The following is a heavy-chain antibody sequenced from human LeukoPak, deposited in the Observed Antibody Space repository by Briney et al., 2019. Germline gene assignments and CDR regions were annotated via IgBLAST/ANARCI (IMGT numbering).Heavy chain of an antibody. CDR3: ARDHFSGCPDY. CDR2: INSDGSST. J-gene: IGHJ4*02. Sequence: GGSLRLSCAASGFTFSSYAMSWVRQAPGKGLVWVARINSDGSSTSYADSVKGRFTISRDNAKNALYLQLNSLRADDTAVYYCARDHFSGCPDYWGQGTLVTVSS. V-gene: IGHV3-74*01. D-gene: IGHD6-19*01. CDR1: GFTFSSYA.